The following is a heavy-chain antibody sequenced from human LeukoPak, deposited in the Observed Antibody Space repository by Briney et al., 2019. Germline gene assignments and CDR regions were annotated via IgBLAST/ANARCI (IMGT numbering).Heavy chain of an antibody. CDR2: IYYSVST. CDR3: ARYYYDILTGAPYFDY. Sequence: SETLSLTRTVPVGSISSYYWSWIRQPPGKGLEWIGYIYYSVSTNYNPSLKSRVTISVDTSKNQFSLKLSSVTAADTAVYYCARYYYDILTGAPYFDYWGQGTLVTVSS. CDR1: VGSISSYY. V-gene: IGHV4-59*08. D-gene: IGHD3-9*01. J-gene: IGHJ4*02.